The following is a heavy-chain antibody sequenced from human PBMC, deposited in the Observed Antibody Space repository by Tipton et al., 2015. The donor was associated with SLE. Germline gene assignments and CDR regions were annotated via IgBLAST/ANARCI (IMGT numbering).Heavy chain of an antibody. CDR2: IYYSGST. D-gene: IGHD6-13*01. CDR3: ARDRSSSWYLDY. J-gene: IGHJ4*02. V-gene: IGHV4-39*02. CDR1: GGSISSSSYY. Sequence: TLSLTCTVSGGSISSSSYYWGWIRQPPGKGLEWIGSIYYSGSTYYNPSLKSRVTISVDTSKNHFSLKLSSVTAADTAVYYCARDRSSSWYLDYWGQGTLVTVSS.